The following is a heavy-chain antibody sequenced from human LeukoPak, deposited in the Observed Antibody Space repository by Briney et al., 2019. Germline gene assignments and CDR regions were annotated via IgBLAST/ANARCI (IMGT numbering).Heavy chain of an antibody. D-gene: IGHD5-12*01. V-gene: IGHV3-74*01. CDR3: ARDLGLRGST. CDR2: MYGDMRDI. CDR1: GLTFSSSW. Sequence: GGSLRLSCEASGLTFSSSWMHWVRQIPGKGLGWVSRMYGDMRDISYADSVKGRFTISRDNAKNTVYLQMNSLRGEDTAVYYCARDLGLRGSTWGQGTLVTVSS. J-gene: IGHJ5*02.